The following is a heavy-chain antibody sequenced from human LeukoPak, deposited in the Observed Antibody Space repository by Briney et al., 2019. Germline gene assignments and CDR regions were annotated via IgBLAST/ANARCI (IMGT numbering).Heavy chain of an antibody. CDR3: ARVANVGGNYPDY. CDR2: ITSSSSYV. CDR1: GFTFSSYE. Sequence: GGSLRLSCAASGFTFSSYEMNWVRQAPGQRLEWVSSITSSSSYVFYADSVKGRFTISRDNAQNSLYLQMNSLRAEDTAVYYCARVANVGGNYPDYWGQGTLVTVSS. J-gene: IGHJ4*02. V-gene: IGHV3-21*01. D-gene: IGHD4-23*01.